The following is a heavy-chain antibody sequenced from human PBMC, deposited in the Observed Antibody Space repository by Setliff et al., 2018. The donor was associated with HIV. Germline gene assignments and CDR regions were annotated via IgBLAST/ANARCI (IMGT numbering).Heavy chain of an antibody. J-gene: IGHJ6*03. V-gene: IGHV1-24*01. CDR1: GFTLREVS. CDR3: ARDQISAYSYGGDVYYYYMDV. CDR2: FDPEDGET. D-gene: IGHD3-16*01. Sequence: ASVKVSCKVSGFTLREVSMHWVRQAPAKGLEWMGYFDPEDGETVYALKFQGRVTMTEDTSTDTAYMELSGLRSDDTAVYYCARDQISAYSYGGDVYYYYMDVWGKGTTVTVSS.